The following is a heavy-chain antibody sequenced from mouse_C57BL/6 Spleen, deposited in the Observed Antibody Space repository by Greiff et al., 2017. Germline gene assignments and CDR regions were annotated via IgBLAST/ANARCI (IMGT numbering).Heavy chain of an antibody. D-gene: IGHD2-4*01. CDR3: ARECITTYFEV. CDR2: ISTGSSTI. V-gene: IGHV5-17*01. J-gene: IGHJ1*03. Sequence: EVKVVESGGGLVKPGGSLKLSCAASGFTFSDYGMHWVRQAPEKGLEWVAYISTGSSTIYYADTVKGRFTISRDNAKNTLFLQMTRLRSEDTAMYYGARECITTYFEVWGTGTTVTVSS. CDR1: GFTFSDYG.